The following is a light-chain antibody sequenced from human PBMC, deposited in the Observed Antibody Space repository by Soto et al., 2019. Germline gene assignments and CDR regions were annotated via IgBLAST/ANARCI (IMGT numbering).Light chain of an antibody. CDR2: GAS. Sequence: EIVMTQSPVTLSVSPGERATLFCRASQSASSNLVWYQHKPGQAPRLLIYGASTRATGIPARFSGSGSGTEFTLTINSLESEDFAVYYCQHYNSWPRIAFGQGTRLEIK. CDR3: QHYNSWPRIA. J-gene: IGKJ5*01. V-gene: IGKV3-15*01. CDR1: QSASSN.